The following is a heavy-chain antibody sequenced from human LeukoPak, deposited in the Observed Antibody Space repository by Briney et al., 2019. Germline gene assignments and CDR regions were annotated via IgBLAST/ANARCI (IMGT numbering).Heavy chain of an antibody. Sequence: PSETLSLTCAVYGGSFSGYYWGWIRQPPGKGLEWIGQINQSGSTNYNPSLKSRVSISLDTSKNQFSLKLSSVTAADTAVYYCARRFMVRGVRYFDYWGQGTLVTVSS. V-gene: IGHV4-34*01. CDR1: GGSFSGYY. J-gene: IGHJ4*02. CDR2: INQSGST. D-gene: IGHD3-10*01. CDR3: ARRFMVRGVRYFDY.